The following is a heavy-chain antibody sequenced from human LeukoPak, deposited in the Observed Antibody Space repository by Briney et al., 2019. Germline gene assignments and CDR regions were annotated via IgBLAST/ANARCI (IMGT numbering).Heavy chain of an antibody. CDR2: IYYSGST. Sequence: SETLSLTCTVSGGSISSYYWSWIRQPPGKGLEWIGYIYYSGSTNYNPSLKSRVTISVDTSKYQFSLKLSSVTAADTAVYYCARRIAVAGRDAFDIWGQGTMVTVSS. J-gene: IGHJ3*02. CDR1: GGSISSYY. CDR3: ARRIAVAGRDAFDI. V-gene: IGHV4-59*08. D-gene: IGHD6-19*01.